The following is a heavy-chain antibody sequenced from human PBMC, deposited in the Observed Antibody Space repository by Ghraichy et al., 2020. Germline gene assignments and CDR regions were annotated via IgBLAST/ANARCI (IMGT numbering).Heavy chain of an antibody. CDR1: GYTFTSYA. D-gene: IGHD5-12*01. J-gene: IGHJ3*02. CDR2: INAGNGNT. V-gene: IGHV1-3*01. CDR3: AREGGYSGYDDAFDI. Sequence: ASVKVSCKASGYTFTSYAMHWVRQAPGQRLEWMGWINAGNGNTKYSQKFQGRVTITRDTSASTAYMELSSLRSEDTAVYYCAREGGYSGYDDAFDIWGQGTMVTVSS.